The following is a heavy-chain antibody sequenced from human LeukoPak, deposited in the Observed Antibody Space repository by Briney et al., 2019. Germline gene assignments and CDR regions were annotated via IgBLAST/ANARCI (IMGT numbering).Heavy chain of an antibody. CDR2: IYYSGST. V-gene: IGHV4-30-4*01. Sequence: SETLSLTCTVSGGSISSGDYYWSWIRQPPGKGLEWIGYIYYSGSTYYNPSLKSRVTISVDTSKNQFSLKLSSVTAADTAVYYCARLYYDLWSGFSYRFDYWGQGTLVTVSS. CDR3: ARLYYDLWSGFSYRFDY. J-gene: IGHJ4*02. D-gene: IGHD3-3*01. CDR1: GGSISSGDYY.